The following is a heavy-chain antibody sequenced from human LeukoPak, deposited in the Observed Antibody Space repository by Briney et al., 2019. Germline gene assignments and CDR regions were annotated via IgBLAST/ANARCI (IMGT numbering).Heavy chain of an antibody. J-gene: IGHJ4*02. CDR1: GFTVSSNY. CDR2: IYSGGST. D-gene: IGHD4-17*01. Sequence: HPGGSLRLSCAASGFTVSSNYMSWVRQAPGKGLEWVSVIYSGGSTYYADSVKGRFTISRDNSKNTLYLQMNSLRAEDTAVYYCARLYGDYYYFDYWGQGTLVTVSS. CDR3: ARLYGDYYYFDY. V-gene: IGHV3-53*01.